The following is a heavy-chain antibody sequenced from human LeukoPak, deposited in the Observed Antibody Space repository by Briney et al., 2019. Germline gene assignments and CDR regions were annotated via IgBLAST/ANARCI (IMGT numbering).Heavy chain of an antibody. J-gene: IGHJ4*02. Sequence: SVKASCKASGGTFSSYAISWVRQAPGQGLEWMGGIIPIFGTANYAQKFQGRVTITADESTSTACMELSSLRSEDTAVYYCASHRDPDYYDSSGLFPLDYWGQGTLVTVSS. D-gene: IGHD3-22*01. CDR2: IIPIFGTA. V-gene: IGHV1-69*01. CDR3: ASHRDPDYYDSSGLFPLDY. CDR1: GGTFSSYA.